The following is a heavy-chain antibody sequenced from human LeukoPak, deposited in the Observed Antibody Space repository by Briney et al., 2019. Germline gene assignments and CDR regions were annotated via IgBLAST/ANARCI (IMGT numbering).Heavy chain of an antibody. CDR2: ISGSGDST. J-gene: IGHJ4*02. CDR1: GFTFSNYA. V-gene: IGHV3-23*01. D-gene: IGHD1-26*01. Sequence: GGSLRLSCAASGFTFSNYAMRWVRQAPGKGLEWVSGISGSGDSTYYADSVKGRFTISRDNSKNTLYLQMNSLRAEDTAVYYCARAIVGATGFDYWGQGTLVTVSS. CDR3: ARAIVGATGFDY.